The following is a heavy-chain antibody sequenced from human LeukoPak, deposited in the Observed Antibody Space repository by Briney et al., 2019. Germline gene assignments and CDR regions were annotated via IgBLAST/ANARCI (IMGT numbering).Heavy chain of an antibody. Sequence: GRSLRLSCAASGFTFSTYVMHWVRQAPGKGLEGVAVISYDGTDKYYADSVKGRFTISRENSKNTLYLQMNSLRAEDTAVYYCARGLSIGGWSESNWFDPWGQGTLVTVSS. J-gene: IGHJ5*02. D-gene: IGHD6-19*01. CDR1: GFTFSTYV. CDR2: ISYDGTDK. CDR3: ARGLSIGGWSESNWFDP. V-gene: IGHV3-30*04.